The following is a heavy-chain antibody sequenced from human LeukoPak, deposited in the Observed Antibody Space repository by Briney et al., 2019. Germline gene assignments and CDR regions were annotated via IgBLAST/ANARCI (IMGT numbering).Heavy chain of an antibody. CDR3: ARGRGSGHKENWFDP. Sequence: ASVNVSCKASGYTFTTYDINWVRRATGQGLEWMGWMNPKSGNTGYAQKFQGRVTMTRNTSITTAYMELSSLRSEDTAVYYCARGRGSGHKENWFDPWGQGTLVTVSS. V-gene: IGHV1-8*01. J-gene: IGHJ5*02. CDR1: GYTFTTYD. CDR2: MNPKSGNT. D-gene: IGHD6-19*01.